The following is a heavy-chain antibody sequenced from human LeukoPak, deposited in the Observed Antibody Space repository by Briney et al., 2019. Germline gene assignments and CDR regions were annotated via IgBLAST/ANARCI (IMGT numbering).Heavy chain of an antibody. V-gene: IGHV1-46*01. Sequence: ASVKVSCKASGYTFTSYYMHWVRQAPGQGLEWMGIINPSGGSTSYAQKFQGRVTMTRDTSTSTVYMELSSLRSEDTAVYYCARDYVNYYGSGSYYNGVDYWGQGTLVTVSS. CDR2: INPSGGST. CDR3: ARDYVNYYGSGSYYNGVDY. J-gene: IGHJ4*02. CDR1: GYTFTSYY. D-gene: IGHD3-10*01.